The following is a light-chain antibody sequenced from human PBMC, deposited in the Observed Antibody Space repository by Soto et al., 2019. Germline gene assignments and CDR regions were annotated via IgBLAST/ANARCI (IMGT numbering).Light chain of an antibody. CDR1: QSVSSN. CDR3: QQYDYSPT. J-gene: IGKJ4*01. CDR2: GAS. V-gene: IGKV3-20*01. Sequence: EIVLTPSPGALSLSPGERATLSLRASQSVSSNLAWYQQKPGQAPRLLIYGASTRATGIPDRFSGSGSGTDFTLTISRLEPEDFAVYYCQQYDYSPTFGGGTKVDIK.